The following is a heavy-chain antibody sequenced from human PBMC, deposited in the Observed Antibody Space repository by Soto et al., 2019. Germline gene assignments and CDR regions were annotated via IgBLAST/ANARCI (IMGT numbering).Heavy chain of an antibody. V-gene: IGHV4-34*01. Sequence: TLSLTCVVDGGSFSGYYWSWIRQSPGKGLEWIGGINHRGSTNYNPSLESRVTISVDTSKNQFSLKLPSVTAADTAMYYCARDGFCTSTTCRVGNWFDPWGQGTLVTVSS. J-gene: IGHJ5*02. CDR2: INHRGST. CDR3: ARDGFCTSTTCRVGNWFDP. D-gene: IGHD2-2*01. CDR1: GGSFSGYY.